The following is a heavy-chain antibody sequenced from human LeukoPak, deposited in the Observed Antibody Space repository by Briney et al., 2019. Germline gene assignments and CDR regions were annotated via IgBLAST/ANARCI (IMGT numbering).Heavy chain of an antibody. J-gene: IGHJ5*02. V-gene: IGHV4-59*01. Sequence: SETLSLTCTVSGGSISSYYWSWIRQPPGKGLEWIGYIYYSGSTNYNPSLKSRVTISVDTSKNQFSLKLSSVTAADTAVYYCARDLGITMVRGFDPWGQGTLVTVSS. D-gene: IGHD3-10*01. CDR3: ARDLGITMVRGFDP. CDR2: IYYSGST. CDR1: GGSISSYY.